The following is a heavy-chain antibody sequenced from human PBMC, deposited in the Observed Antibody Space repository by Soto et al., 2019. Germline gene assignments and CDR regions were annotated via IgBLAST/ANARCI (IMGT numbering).Heavy chain of an antibody. V-gene: IGHV1-3*01. CDR1: GGTFRSDV. J-gene: IGHJ2*01. CDR2: INAGNGNT. D-gene: IGHD1-26*01. Sequence: ASVKVSCKSSGGTFRSDVLSWVRQAPGHGLEWMGWINAGNGNTKYSQKFQGRVTITRDTSASTAYMELSSLRSEDTAVYYCARGGSLYWYFDRWGRGTRVTVSS. CDR3: ARGGSLYWYFDR.